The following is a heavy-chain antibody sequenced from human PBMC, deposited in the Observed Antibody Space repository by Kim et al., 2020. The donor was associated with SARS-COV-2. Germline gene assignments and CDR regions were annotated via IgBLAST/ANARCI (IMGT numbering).Heavy chain of an antibody. CDR2: IDPSDSYT. J-gene: IGHJ4*02. CDR3: ARQFQDIVVVTATLDYDY. D-gene: IGHD2-21*02. CDR1: GYSFTSYW. V-gene: IGHV5-10-1*01. Sequence: GESLKISCKGSGYSFTSYWISWVRQMPGKGLEWMGRIDPSDSYTNYSPSFQGHVTISADKSISTAYLQWSSLKASDTAMYYCARQFQDIVVVTATLDYDYWGQGTPVTVSS.